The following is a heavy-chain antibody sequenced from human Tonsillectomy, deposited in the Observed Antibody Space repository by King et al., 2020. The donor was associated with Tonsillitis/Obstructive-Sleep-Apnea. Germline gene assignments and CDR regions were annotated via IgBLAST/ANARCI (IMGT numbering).Heavy chain of an antibody. V-gene: IGHV1-46*01. D-gene: IGHD3-10*01. Sequence: QLVQSGAEVKKPGASVKVSCEASGYTFIRYYMHWVRQAPGQGLEWMGIINPGSGVTTYAQKFQGRVTVTRDTSTSTVYMELTGLRSEDTAVYYCARATPTDRVIDHWGQGTLVTVSS. CDR3: ARATPTDRVIDH. J-gene: IGHJ4*02. CDR1: GYTFIRYY. CDR2: INPGSGVT.